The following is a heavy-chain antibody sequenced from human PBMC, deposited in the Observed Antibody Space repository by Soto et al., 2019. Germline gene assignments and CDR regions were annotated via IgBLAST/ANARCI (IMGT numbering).Heavy chain of an antibody. CDR3: RPEREGTWFPLPFLDY. CDR1: PFNFDHYG. D-gene: IGHD3-10*01. V-gene: IGHV3-49*04. Sequence: GGSRRRSWTASPFNFDHYGLSWVRHAPVKRLGWVGSIRMKAYGGTVAYAASVSGRFTISRDDSKSIAYLQMNISKTEATALYYCRPEREGTWFPLPFLDYWGPETLLTVSS. J-gene: IGHJ4*02. CDR2: IRMKAYGGTV.